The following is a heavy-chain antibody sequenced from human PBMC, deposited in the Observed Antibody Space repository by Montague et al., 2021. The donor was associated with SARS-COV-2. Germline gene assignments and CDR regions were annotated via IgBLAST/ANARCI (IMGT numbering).Heavy chain of an antibody. CDR2: INHSGST. CDR3: ARGSRQWLVRPPHYYYFDY. D-gene: IGHD6-19*01. CDR1: GGSFSGYY. J-gene: IGHJ4*02. V-gene: IGHV4-34*01. Sequence: SETLSLTCAVYGGSFSGYYWSWIRQPPGKGLEWIGEINHSGSTNYNPSLKIRVTISVDTSKNQFSLKLSSVTAADTAVYYCARGSRQWLVRPPHYYYFDYWGQGTLVTVSS.